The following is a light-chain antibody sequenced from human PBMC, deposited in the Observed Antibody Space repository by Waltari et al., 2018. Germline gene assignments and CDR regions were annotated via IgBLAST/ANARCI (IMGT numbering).Light chain of an antibody. CDR3: QQYGSSRRT. CDR2: DAS. V-gene: IGKV3-20*01. CDR1: QSVNSNY. Sequence: EIVLTQSPGTLSLSPGERATLSCRASQSVNSNYLAWYQQKPGQAPRLFIYDASSRATGIPDRFSGSGSGTDFTLTISRLEPEDFGVYYCQQYGSSRRTFGQGTKVEIK. J-gene: IGKJ1*01.